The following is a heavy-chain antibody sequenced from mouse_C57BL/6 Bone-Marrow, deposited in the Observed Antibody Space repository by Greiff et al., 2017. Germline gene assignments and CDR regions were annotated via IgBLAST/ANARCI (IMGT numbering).Heavy chain of an antibody. CDR3: ARHGGTTVVAKTDYAMDY. CDR2: ISNGGGST. CDR1: GFTFSDYY. Sequence: EVKLMESGGGLVQPGGSLKLSCAASGFTFSDYYMYWVRQTPEKRLEWVAYISNGGGSTYYPDTVKGRFTISRDNAKNTLYLQMSRLKSEDTAMYYCARHGGTTVVAKTDYAMDYWGQGTSVTVSS. J-gene: IGHJ4*01. V-gene: IGHV5-12*01. D-gene: IGHD1-1*01.